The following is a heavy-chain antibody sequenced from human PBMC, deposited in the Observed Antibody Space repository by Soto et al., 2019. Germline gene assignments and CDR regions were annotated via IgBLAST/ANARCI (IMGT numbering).Heavy chain of an antibody. Sequence: GGSLRLSCAASGFTFSSYGMHWVRQAPGKGLEWVAVISYDGSNKNYVDSVKGRFTISRDNSKNTVYLQMDSLRVEDTAVYYCAKDTYYYDRSGYYTFDYWGQGTLVTSPQ. J-gene: IGHJ4*02. CDR1: GFTFSSYG. V-gene: IGHV3-30*18. D-gene: IGHD3-22*01. CDR2: ISYDGSNK. CDR3: AKDTYYYDRSGYYTFDY.